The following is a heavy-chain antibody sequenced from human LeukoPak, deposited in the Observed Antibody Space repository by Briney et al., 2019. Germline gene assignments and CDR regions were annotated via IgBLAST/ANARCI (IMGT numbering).Heavy chain of an antibody. CDR1: GYSFTSYW. D-gene: IGHD2-2*01. CDR2: IYPGDSDT. J-gene: IGHJ4*02. CDR3: ARHALRTAQLFDY. Sequence: PGESLKISCKGSGYSFTSYWIGWVRQMPGKGLEWIGIIYPGDSDTRYSPSFQGQVTISADKSISTAYLQWSSLKASDTAMYYCARHALRTAQLFDYWGQGTLVTVSS. V-gene: IGHV5-51*01.